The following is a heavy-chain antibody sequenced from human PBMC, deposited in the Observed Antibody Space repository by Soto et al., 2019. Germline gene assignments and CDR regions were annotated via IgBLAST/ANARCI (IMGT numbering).Heavy chain of an antibody. CDR1: GFTFSSYG. V-gene: IGHV3-33*01. CDR2: IWYDGSNK. J-gene: IGHJ6*03. Sequence: QVQLVESGGGVVQPGRSLRLSCAASGFTFSSYGMHWVRQAPGKGLEWGAVIWYDGSNKYYSDSVKGRFTISRDNSKNALYMHMNSLIAEGGTVYYCERRGKLGPNYDCSGSSNHYYMDVWAKGPTVRVAS. D-gene: IGHD3-10*01. CDR3: ERRGKLGPNYDCSGSSNHYYMDV.